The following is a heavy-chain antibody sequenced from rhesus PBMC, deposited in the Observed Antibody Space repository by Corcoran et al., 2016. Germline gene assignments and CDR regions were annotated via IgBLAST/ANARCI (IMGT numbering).Heavy chain of an antibody. J-gene: IGHJ4*01. D-gene: IGHD5-36*02. CDR1: GGSIGGYY. CDR2: IDGTTATI. V-gene: IGHV4-73*01. CDR3: ARRLATVTLSYFDY. Sequence: QVKLQQWGGGLVKPSETLSLTCAVYGGSIGGYYWSWFRQSPGKGLGWVGNIDGTTATINYNPSLTNRVSISKDTSKNQFSLKLSSVTAADTAVYYCARRLATVTLSYFDYWGQGVLVTVSS.